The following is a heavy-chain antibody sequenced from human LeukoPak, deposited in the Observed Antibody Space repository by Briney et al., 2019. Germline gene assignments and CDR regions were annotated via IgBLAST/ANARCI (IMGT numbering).Heavy chain of an antibody. CDR2: ISSSSSYI. CDR1: GFTFSSYG. CDR3: ARNYGSGSYYDY. J-gene: IGHJ4*02. Sequence: PGGSLRLSCAASGFTFSSYGMNWVRQAPGKGLEWVSSISSSSSYIYYADSVKGRFTISRDNAKNSLYLQMNSLRAEDTAVYYCARNYGSGSYYDYWGQGTLVTVSS. V-gene: IGHV3-21*01. D-gene: IGHD3-10*01.